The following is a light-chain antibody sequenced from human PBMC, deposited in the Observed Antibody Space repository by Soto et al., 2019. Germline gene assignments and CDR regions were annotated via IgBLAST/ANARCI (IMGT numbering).Light chain of an antibody. CDR1: QGIGND. Sequence: DIQMTQSPSSLSASVGDRVTITCRASQGIGNDLGWYQQKPGKAPKRLIYAASSLQSGVPSRFSGSGSGTEFTLTISSLQPEDSATYYCPQHNAYPLTFGGGTKVDIK. CDR2: AAS. J-gene: IGKJ4*01. CDR3: PQHNAYPLT. V-gene: IGKV1-17*01.